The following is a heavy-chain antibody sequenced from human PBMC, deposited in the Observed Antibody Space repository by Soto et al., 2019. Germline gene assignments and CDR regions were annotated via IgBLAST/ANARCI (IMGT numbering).Heavy chain of an antibody. Sequence: SETLYLTCTVSGGSISSSSYYWGWLRQPPGKGLEWIGSIYYSGSTYYNPSLKSRVTISVDTSKNQFSLKLSSVTAADTAVYYCARLAEYSSSWFDYWGQGTLVTVSS. CDR2: IYYSGST. J-gene: IGHJ4*02. CDR1: GGSISSSSYY. D-gene: IGHD6-13*01. CDR3: ARLAEYSSSWFDY. V-gene: IGHV4-39*01.